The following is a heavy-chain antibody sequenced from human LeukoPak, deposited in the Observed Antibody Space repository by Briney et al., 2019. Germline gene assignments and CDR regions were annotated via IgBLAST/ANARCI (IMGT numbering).Heavy chain of an antibody. J-gene: IGHJ4*02. CDR1: GFTFTSSA. V-gene: IGHV1-58*02. CDR3: AAGGLGRSSWYKDY. Sequence: TSVKVSCKASGFTFTSSAMQWVRQARAQRLEWIGWIVVGRGNTNYAQKFQERVTIPRHMTTSTAYMELSSLRSEDTAVYYCAAGGLGRSSWYKDYWGQGTLVTVSS. D-gene: IGHD6-13*01. CDR2: IVVGRGNT.